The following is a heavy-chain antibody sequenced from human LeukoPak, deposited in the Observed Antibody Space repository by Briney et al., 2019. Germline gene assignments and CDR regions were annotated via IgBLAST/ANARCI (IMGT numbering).Heavy chain of an antibody. CDR1: GGSIDTSNW. V-gene: IGHV4-4*02. J-gene: IGHJ4*02. CDR3: ARGQEWLPNYFDY. D-gene: IGHD3-3*01. CDR2: IYHSGNT. Sequence: PSETLSLTCAVSGGSIDTSNWWSWVRQPPGKGLEWIGEIYHSGNTNYNPSLKSRVTISVDKSKNQFSLRLSSVTAADTAVYYCARGQEWLPNYFDYWGQGTLVTVSS.